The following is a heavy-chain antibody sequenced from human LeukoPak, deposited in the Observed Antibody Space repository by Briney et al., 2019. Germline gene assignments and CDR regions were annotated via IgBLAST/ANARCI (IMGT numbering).Heavy chain of an antibody. V-gene: IGHV3-7*01. D-gene: IGHD2-15*01. J-gene: IGHJ3*02. CDR1: GFTFSSYW. CDR3: ARVPVCSGGSCYSVYTFDI. Sequence: GGSLRLSCAASGFTFSSYWMSWVRQAPGKGLEWVANIKQDGSEKYYVGSVKGRFTISRDNAENSLYLQMNSLRAEDTAVYYCARVPVCSGGSCYSVYTFDIWGQGIMVTVSS. CDR2: IKQDGSEK.